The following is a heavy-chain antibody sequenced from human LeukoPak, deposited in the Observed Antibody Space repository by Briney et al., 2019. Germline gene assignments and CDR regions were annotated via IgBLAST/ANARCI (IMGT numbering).Heavy chain of an antibody. V-gene: IGHV3-23*01. CDR2: ISGSGSST. Sequence: AGGSLRLSCAASGFTFTKYPMTWVRQGPGKGLEWVSGISGSGSSTYYADSVKGRFTISRDNSKNTLYLQMNSLRADDTATYYCTKRSDFGDFDYWGQGTLVTVSS. CDR3: TKRSDFGDFDY. J-gene: IGHJ4*02. CDR1: GFTFTKYP. D-gene: IGHD4-17*01.